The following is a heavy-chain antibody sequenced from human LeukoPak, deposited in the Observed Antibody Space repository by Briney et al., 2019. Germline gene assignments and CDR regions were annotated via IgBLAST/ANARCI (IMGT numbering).Heavy chain of an antibody. V-gene: IGHV3-21*01. CDR3: ARGYCSSTSCPTNY. CDR1: GFTFSSHS. Sequence: GGSLRLSCGASGFTFSSHSMNWVRQAPGKGLEWVSSISSSSSYIYYADSVKGRFTISRDNAKNSLYLQMNSLRVEDTAVYYCARGYCSSTSCPTNYWGQGTLVTVSS. D-gene: IGHD2-2*01. CDR2: ISSSSSYI. J-gene: IGHJ4*02.